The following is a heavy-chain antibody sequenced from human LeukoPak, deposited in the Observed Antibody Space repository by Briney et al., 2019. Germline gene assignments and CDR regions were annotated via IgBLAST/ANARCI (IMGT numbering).Heavy chain of an antibody. J-gene: IGHJ4*02. Sequence: SETLSLTCTVSGGSISSYYWSWIRQPPGKGLEWIGYIYYSGSTNYNPSLKSRVTISVDTSKNQFSLKLSSVTAADTAVYYCARANYDRIFDYWGQGTLVTVSS. D-gene: IGHD3-22*01. CDR3: ARANYDRIFDY. CDR1: GGSISSYY. V-gene: IGHV4-59*01. CDR2: IYYSGST.